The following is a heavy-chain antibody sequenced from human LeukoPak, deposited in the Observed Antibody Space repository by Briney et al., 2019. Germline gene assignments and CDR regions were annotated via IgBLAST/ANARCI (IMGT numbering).Heavy chain of an antibody. J-gene: IGHJ5*01. Sequence: PGGSLRLSCAASGFAFSRYWMHWVRQAPGKGLVWVSRIYRDGSDKIYADSVKGRFTISRDNAKNTLYLQMNSLTVEDTAVYYCVRDWDHYDFDSWGQGTLVTVSS. CDR2: IYRDGSDK. V-gene: IGHV3-74*01. CDR1: GFAFSRYW. D-gene: IGHD5-12*01. CDR3: VRDWDHYDFDS.